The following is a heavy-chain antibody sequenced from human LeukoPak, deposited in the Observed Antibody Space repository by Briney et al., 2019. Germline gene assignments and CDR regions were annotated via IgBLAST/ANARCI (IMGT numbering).Heavy chain of an antibody. CDR2: IYTSGST. V-gene: IGHV4-4*07. Sequence: SETLSLTCTVSGGSISSYYWSWIRQPAGKGLEWIGRIYTSGSTNYNPSLKSRVTMSVDTSKNQFSLKLSSVTAADTAVYYCAREKMYFYDSTGYSVFDYWGQGTLVTVSS. CDR3: AREKMYFYDSTGYSVFDY. J-gene: IGHJ4*02. D-gene: IGHD3-22*01. CDR1: GGSISSYY.